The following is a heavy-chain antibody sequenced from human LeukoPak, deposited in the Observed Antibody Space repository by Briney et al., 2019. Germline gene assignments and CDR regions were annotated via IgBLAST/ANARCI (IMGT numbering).Heavy chain of an antibody. CDR1: GYTFSDYY. J-gene: IGHJ4*02. CDR2: IYSGGST. D-gene: IGHD3-22*01. CDR3: ARLSDSSGSRGSHFAY. Sequence: PGGSLRLSCAASGYTFSDYYMSWVRQAPGKGLEWVSDIYSGGSTYYADSVMGRFTISRDNSKNTLYLLMNSLRAEDTAVYYCARLSDSSGSRGSHFAYCDQGTLVTVSS. V-gene: IGHV3-66*01.